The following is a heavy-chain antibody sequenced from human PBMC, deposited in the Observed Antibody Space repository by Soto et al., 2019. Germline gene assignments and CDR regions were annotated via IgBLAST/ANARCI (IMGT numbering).Heavy chain of an antibody. D-gene: IGHD2-8*01. CDR2: ISGYNGDT. V-gene: IGHV1-18*01. Sequence: QGQLVQSGGEVKKPGASVKVSCKTSGYTFSRYGISWVRQAPGQGLEWMGWISGYNGDTNYARKFQGRVTMTIDTSTTTAYMELRSLTSDDTAVYYCAKNGQPPYYYYGLDVWGQGTTVTDS. CDR3: AKNGQPPYYYYGLDV. CDR1: GYTFSRYG. J-gene: IGHJ6*02.